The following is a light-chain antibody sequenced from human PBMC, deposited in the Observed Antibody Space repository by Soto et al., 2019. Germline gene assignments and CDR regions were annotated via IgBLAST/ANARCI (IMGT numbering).Light chain of an antibody. CDR2: DAS. J-gene: IGKJ1*01. CDR1: QDISNY. Sequence: DIQMTQSPSSLSASVGDRVTITCQASQDISNYLNWYQQKPGKAPKLLIYDASNLETGVSSSFSGSGSGTDYTFTISSLQPEDIATYYCQQYDNLLRTFGQGTNVEIK. CDR3: QQYDNLLRT. V-gene: IGKV1-33*01.